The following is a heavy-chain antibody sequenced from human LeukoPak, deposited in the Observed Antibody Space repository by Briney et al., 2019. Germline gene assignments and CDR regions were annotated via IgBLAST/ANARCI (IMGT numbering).Heavy chain of an antibody. CDR2: MYYSGST. V-gene: IGHV4-39*01. CDR1: GGSISSSSYY. J-gene: IGHJ5*02. D-gene: IGHD1-1*01. CDR3: ARPVPSRLGWFDP. Sequence: TSETLSLTCTVSGGSISSSSYYWGWIRQPPGKGLEWIGSMYYSGSTNYNPSLKSRVTISVDTSKNQFSLKLSSVTAADTAVYYCARPVPSRLGWFDPWGQGTLVTVSS.